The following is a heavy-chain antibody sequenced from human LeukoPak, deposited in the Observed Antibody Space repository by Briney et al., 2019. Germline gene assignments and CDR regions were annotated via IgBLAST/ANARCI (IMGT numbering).Heavy chain of an antibody. Sequence: GESLKISCKGSGYSFPNYWLGWVRQMPGKGLEWMGIIYPGDSDTTYKPSFQGHITVSADMSISTAYLQWSSLKASDTAMYYCARSRAEKVPVWGSYRHHDAFDLWDQGTRVTVSS. CDR1: GYSFPNYW. CDR2: IYPGDSDT. CDR3: ARSRAEKVPVWGSYRHHDAFDL. V-gene: IGHV5-51*01. J-gene: IGHJ3*01. D-gene: IGHD3-16*02.